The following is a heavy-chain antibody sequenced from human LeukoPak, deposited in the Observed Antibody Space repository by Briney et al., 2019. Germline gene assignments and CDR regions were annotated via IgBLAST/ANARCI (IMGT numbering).Heavy chain of an antibody. CDR2: ISYDGSNK. J-gene: IGHJ4*02. CDR3: ARDQVAAAGARDFDF. V-gene: IGHV3-30-3*01. Sequence: GGSLRLSCAASGFSFSGYGIHWVRQAPGKGLEWVAFISYDGSNKYYADSVKGRFTISRDNAKNLLYLQMSSLRDEDTAVYYCARDQVAAAGARDFDFWGQGTLVIGSS. CDR1: GFSFSGYG. D-gene: IGHD6-13*01.